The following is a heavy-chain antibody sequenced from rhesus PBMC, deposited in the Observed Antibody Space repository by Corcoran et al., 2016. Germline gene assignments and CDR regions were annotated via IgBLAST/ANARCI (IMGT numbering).Heavy chain of an antibody. CDR1: GDSTSRNW. CDR2: VSGYTADT. D-gene: IGHD6S26*01. Sequence: QVHLKESGPGLVKPSETLSLTCAVSGDSTSRNWWSWIRQSPGKGLEWIGEVSGYTADTNSKPSLKGRVTISQDASRNMLSLKLSSVTAADSAVYYCASEGLGWSPADYWGQGILVTVSS. V-gene: IGHV4-80*01. CDR3: ASEGLGWSPADY. J-gene: IGHJ4*01.